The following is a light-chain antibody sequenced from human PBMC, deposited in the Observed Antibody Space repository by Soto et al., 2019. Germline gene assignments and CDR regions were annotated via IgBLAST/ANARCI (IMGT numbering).Light chain of an antibody. V-gene: IGLV2-11*01. CDR1: SSDVGGYKF. CDR3: CSYAGFYTSV. Sequence: QSALTQPRSVSGSPGQSVTISCTGTSSDVGGYKFVSWYQQHPGKAPKFMIYEVSKRPSGVPDRFSGSKSGNTAFLTISGLQAEDEADYSCCSYAGFYTSVFGTGTKLTVL. CDR2: EVS. J-gene: IGLJ1*01.